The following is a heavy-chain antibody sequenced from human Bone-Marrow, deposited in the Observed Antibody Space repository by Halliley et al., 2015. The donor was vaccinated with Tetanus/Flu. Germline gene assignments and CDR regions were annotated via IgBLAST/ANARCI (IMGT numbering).Heavy chain of an antibody. CDR3: AGVNFWAGHVGS. J-gene: IGHJ4*02. Sequence: KGLEWIGYVYYSGKTNSNPPPKNRVTISVDPPKNLFSLNWNSVTAADPAIYYCAGVNFWAGHVGSWGQGILVTVSS. CDR2: VYYSGKT. D-gene: IGHD6-19*01. V-gene: IGHV4-59*01.